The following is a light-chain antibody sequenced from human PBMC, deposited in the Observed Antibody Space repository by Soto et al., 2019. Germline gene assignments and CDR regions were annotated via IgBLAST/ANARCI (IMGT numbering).Light chain of an antibody. V-gene: IGKV1-27*01. Sequence: DIQMTQSPSSLSASVGDRVTITCRASQGIDTYLAWYQQKPGQVPKLLIYAASTLQSGVPSRFSGSGSGTAFTLTISSLQPEDVVIYVCQQYTRAPFTFGPGTKVDIK. CDR2: AAS. CDR3: QQYTRAPFT. J-gene: IGKJ3*01. CDR1: QGIDTY.